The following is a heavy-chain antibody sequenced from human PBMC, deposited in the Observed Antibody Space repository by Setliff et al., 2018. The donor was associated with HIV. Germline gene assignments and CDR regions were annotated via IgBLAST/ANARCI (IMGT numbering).Heavy chain of an antibody. J-gene: IGHJ3*01. Sequence: GESLKISCKGSGNTFTGYWIAWVRQMPGKGLEWMGVIYPSDSDTRYSPSFQGQVTLSVDKSINTAYLQWSSLRPSDSAIYYCARRAGTLDNDYFDLWGQGTKVTVSS. D-gene: IGHD3-16*01. CDR1: GNTFTGYW. CDR2: IYPSDSDT. CDR3: ARRAGTLDNDYFDL. V-gene: IGHV5-51*01.